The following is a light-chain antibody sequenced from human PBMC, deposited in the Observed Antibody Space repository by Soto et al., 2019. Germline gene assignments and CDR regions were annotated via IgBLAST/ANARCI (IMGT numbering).Light chain of an antibody. CDR3: QQTYATPT. CDR2: AAS. J-gene: IGKJ3*01. V-gene: IGKV1-39*01. Sequence: IQMTQSPSSLSASVGDRVTITCRASQSIASYVNWYQQKPGKAPKFLIFAASSLQSGVPSRFSGSGSGTDFTLTISNLQPEDFATYYCQQTYATPTFGPGTTVDF. CDR1: QSIASY.